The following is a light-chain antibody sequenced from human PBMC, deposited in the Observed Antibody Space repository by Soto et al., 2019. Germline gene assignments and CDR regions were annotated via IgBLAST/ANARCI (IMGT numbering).Light chain of an antibody. CDR1: NSNIGADYG. CDR2: GNN. Sequence: QSVLTQPPSVSGAPGQRVTISCTGTNSNIGADYGVQWYQQFPGTAPKLLIYGNNNRPSVVSDRFSGSKSATSASLAITGLQPGDEADYYCQSYDSNLVGLVFGAGTKLTVL. J-gene: IGLJ3*02. V-gene: IGLV1-40*01. CDR3: QSYDSNLVGLV.